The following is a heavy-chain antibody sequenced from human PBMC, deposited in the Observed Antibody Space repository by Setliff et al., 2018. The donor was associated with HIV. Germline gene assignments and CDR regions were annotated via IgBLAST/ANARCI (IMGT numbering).Heavy chain of an antibody. CDR2: INPSGGST. J-gene: IGHJ4*02. CDR3: ARGRPYSSFDY. CDR1: GYAFTSYY. Sequence: ASVKVSCKTSGYAFTSYYMHWVRQAPGQGLEWMGVINPSGGSTNYAQKFQGRFTITRDTSASTAYLELSSPRSEDTAVYYCARGRPYSSFDYWGQGTLVTVSS. V-gene: IGHV1-46*01. D-gene: IGHD6-13*01.